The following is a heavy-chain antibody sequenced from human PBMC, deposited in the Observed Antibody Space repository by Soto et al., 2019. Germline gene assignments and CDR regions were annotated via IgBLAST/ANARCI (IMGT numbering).Heavy chain of an antibody. CDR3: ARRNLRFFDCLLTDPVVFDI. CDR2: MNPNSGNT. V-gene: IGHV1-8*01. Sequence: ASVKVSCKASGYTFTSYDINWVRQATGQGLEWMGWMNPNSGNTGYAQKFQGRVTMTRNTSISTAYMELSSLRSEDTAGYYCARRNLRFFDCLLTDPVVFDIGGKGKRVTVSS. CDR1: GYTFTSYD. J-gene: IGHJ3*02. D-gene: IGHD3-9*01.